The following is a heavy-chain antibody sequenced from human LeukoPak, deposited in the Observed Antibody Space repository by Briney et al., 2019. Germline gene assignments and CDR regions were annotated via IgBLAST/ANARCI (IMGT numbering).Heavy chain of an antibody. CDR2: IWHDGSNK. CDR1: GFSFNGYG. D-gene: IGHD3-10*01. V-gene: IGHV3-33*01. Sequence: PGGSLRLSCAASGFSFNGYGMHWVRQAPGKGLEWVAVIWHDGSNKDYVDSVKGRFTISRDNSKNTLCLQMNSLRAEDTAVYYCARDGGSGTSDIYFDYWGQGTLVTVSS. CDR3: ARDGGSGTSDIYFDY. J-gene: IGHJ4*02.